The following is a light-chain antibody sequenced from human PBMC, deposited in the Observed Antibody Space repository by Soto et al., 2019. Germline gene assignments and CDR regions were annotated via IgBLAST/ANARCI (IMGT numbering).Light chain of an antibody. CDR3: QQYNNWPLT. CDR1: QSVSSN. CDR2: GAS. J-gene: IGKJ5*01. Sequence: EIVMTQSPATLSVSPGERATLSCRASQSVSSNLAWYQQKPGQAPRLLIYGASTRATGIPARFSGSGSGTEFTLTISSLQSEDCAIYWCQQYNNWPLTFGPGTRLEIK. V-gene: IGKV3-15*01.